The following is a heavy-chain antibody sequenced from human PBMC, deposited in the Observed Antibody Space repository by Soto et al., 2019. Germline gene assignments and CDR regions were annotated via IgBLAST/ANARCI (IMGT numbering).Heavy chain of an antibody. V-gene: IGHV1-69*13. J-gene: IGHJ3*02. CDR2: IIPIFGTA. CDR3: ERVRHLYGSDAFDI. D-gene: IGHD3-10*01. CDR1: GGTFSSYA. Sequence: ASVKVSCKASGGTFSSYAISWVRQAPGQGLEWMGGIIPIFGTANYAQKFQGRVTITADESTSTAYMELSSLRSEDTAVYYCERVRHLYGSDAFDIWGQGTMVTVS.